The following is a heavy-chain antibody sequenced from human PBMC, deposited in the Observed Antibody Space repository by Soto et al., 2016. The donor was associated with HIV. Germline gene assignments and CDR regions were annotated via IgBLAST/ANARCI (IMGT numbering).Heavy chain of an antibody. CDR1: GFTFSNYN. J-gene: IGHJ6*03. Sequence: EVQLVESGGGLVKPGGSLRLSCAASGFTFSNYNMNWVRQAPGKGLEWVSSISSSSPFIYYADSVKGRFTISRDNAKNSLYLQMNSPRAEDTAVYYCARAPRGSYYYYYMDVWGKGTTVTVSS. CDR2: ISSSSPFI. CDR3: ARAPRGSYYYYYMDV. V-gene: IGHV3-21*06. D-gene: IGHD1-26*01.